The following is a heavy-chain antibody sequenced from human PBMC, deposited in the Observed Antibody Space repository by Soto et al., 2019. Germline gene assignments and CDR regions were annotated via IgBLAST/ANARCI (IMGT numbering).Heavy chain of an antibody. Sequence: QVQLQQWGAGLLKPSETLSLTCAVYGGSFSGYYWSWIRQPPGKGLEWIGEINHSGSTNYNPFLKSRVTISVDTSKNQFSLKLSSVTAADTAVYYCARRNGSGSPRGGMDVWGKGTTVTVSS. D-gene: IGHD3-10*01. CDR3: ARRNGSGSPRGGMDV. V-gene: IGHV4-34*01. CDR1: GGSFSGYY. CDR2: INHSGST. J-gene: IGHJ6*04.